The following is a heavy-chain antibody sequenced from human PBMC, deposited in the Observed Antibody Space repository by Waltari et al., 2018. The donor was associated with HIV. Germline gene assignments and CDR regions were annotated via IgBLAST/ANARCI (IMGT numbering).Heavy chain of an antibody. D-gene: IGHD4-17*01. Sequence: QVQLQESGPGLVKPSQTLSLTCTVSGGSIGSGSYYWSWIRQPAGKGLEWIGRIYTSGSTNYTPSLKSRVTISADTSKNPFSLKLSSVSAADTAVYYCARGTWPLRSYCDYWGQGTLVTVSS. CDR2: IYTSGST. CDR1: GGSIGSGSYY. J-gene: IGHJ4*02. CDR3: ARGTWPLRSYCDY. V-gene: IGHV4-61*02.